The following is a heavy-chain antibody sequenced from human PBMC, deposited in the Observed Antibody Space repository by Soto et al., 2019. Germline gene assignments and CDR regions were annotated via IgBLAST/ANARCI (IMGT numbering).Heavy chain of an antibody. CDR1: GYTFTASY. J-gene: IGHJ4*02. Sequence: QVQLVQSGAEVKKPGASVKVSCKTSGYTFTASYIHWVRQAPGQGLEWMGWISPYGGGTKYAQKFQGRVTMTRDTSISTAYIELSRLRSDDTALYFCARQGSSWLFDYWGQGTLVTISS. CDR3: ARQGSSWLFDY. V-gene: IGHV1-2*02. D-gene: IGHD6-13*01. CDR2: ISPYGGGT.